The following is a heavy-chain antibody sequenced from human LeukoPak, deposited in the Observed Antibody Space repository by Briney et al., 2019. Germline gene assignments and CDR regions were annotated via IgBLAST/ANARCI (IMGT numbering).Heavy chain of an antibody. Sequence: PGGSLGLSCVASGFSFRNYAIHWGRQAPGRGLEYVSVINTDGRITYYADSVKGRFTISRDNSKNTLYLQMNSLRAEDTAVYYCAKDLKRATGSSFDYWGQGTLVTVSS. CDR1: GFSFRNYA. J-gene: IGHJ4*02. CDR3: AKDLKRATGSSFDY. CDR2: INTDGRIT. D-gene: IGHD6-25*01. V-gene: IGHV3-64*02.